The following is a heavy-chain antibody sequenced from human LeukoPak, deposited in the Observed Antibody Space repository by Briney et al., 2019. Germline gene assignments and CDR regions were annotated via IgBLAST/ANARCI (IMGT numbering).Heavy chain of an antibody. CDR3: ATDRERDPSVYYLV. V-gene: IGHV3-23*01. J-gene: IGHJ4*02. CDR2: ISDNGGGT. Sequence: AGGSLRLSCAASGFTFTDYAMSWVRQAPEKGLEWISTISDNGGGTYYADSVKGRFAISRDNSKNTLFLQMNSLRAEDSAVYYCATDRERDPSVYYLVGGQGTLITVSS. D-gene: IGHD3-22*01. CDR1: GFTFTDYA.